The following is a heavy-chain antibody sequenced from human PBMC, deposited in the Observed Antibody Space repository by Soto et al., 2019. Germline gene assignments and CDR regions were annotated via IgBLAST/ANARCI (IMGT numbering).Heavy chain of an antibody. Sequence: ASVKVSCKASGYTFTGYYMHWVRQAPGQGLEWMGWINPNSGGTNYAQKFQGWVTMTRDTSISTAYMELSRLRSDDTAVYYCARETDKKYYYGSGSPLVGMDVWGQGTTVTVSS. J-gene: IGHJ6*02. CDR3: ARETDKKYYYGSGSPLVGMDV. V-gene: IGHV1-2*04. CDR2: INPNSGGT. CDR1: GYTFTGYY. D-gene: IGHD3-10*01.